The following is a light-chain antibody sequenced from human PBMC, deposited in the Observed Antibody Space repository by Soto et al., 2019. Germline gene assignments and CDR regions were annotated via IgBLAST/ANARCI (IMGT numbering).Light chain of an antibody. CDR1: QSVSSSY. V-gene: IGKV3-15*01. CDR3: QRYNNWLIT. J-gene: IGKJ5*01. CDR2: GAS. Sequence: ETLMTQSPANLSLSPGERATLSCRASQSVSSSYLAWYQQKPGQAPRLLIYGASTRATGIPARFSGSGSGTEFTLTISSLQSEDFAVYFCQRYNNWLITFGQGTRLEIK.